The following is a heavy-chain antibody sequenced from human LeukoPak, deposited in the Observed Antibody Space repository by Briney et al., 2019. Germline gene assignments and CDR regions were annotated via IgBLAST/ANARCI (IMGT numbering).Heavy chain of an antibody. D-gene: IGHD3-16*01. CDR2: ISGNGGST. CDR1: GFTFSSYD. CDR3: AKATGAFSYDTPDY. Sequence: GGSLRLSCAASGFTFSSYDMTWVRQAPGKGLEWVSAISGNGGSTYYADSVRGGFTISRDNSKNTLYLQMSSLRAEDTAVYYCAKATGAFSYDTPDYWGQGTLVTVSS. V-gene: IGHV3-23*01. J-gene: IGHJ4*02.